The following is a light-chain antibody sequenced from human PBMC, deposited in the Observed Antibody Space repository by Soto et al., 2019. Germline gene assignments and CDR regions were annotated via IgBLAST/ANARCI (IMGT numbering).Light chain of an antibody. J-gene: IGLJ1*01. CDR2: SVS. CDR3: SSSTSSSTYV. V-gene: IGLV2-14*03. Sequence: QSALTQPASVSGSPGQSITISCTGTSSDIGAYDSVSWYQQHPDKAPKLIIYSVSRRSSGVSDRFSGSKSGNTASLTISGLHTEDEADYYCSSSTSSSTYVFGTGTKLTVL. CDR1: SSDIGAYDS.